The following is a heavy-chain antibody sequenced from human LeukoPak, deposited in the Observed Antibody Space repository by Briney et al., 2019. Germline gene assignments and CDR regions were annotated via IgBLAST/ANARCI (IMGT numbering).Heavy chain of an antibody. V-gene: IGHV1-69*05. Sequence: SVKVSCKASGGTFSSYAISWVRQAPGQGLEWMGGIIPIFGTANYAQKFQGRVTITTDESTSTAYMELSSLRSEDTAVYYCARDRVESSWYGDAFDIWGQGTMVTVSS. D-gene: IGHD6-13*01. CDR2: IIPIFGTA. CDR3: ARDRVESSWYGDAFDI. J-gene: IGHJ3*02. CDR1: GGTFSSYA.